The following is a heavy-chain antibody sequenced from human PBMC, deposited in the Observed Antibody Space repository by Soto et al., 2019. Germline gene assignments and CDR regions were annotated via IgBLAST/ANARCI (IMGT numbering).Heavy chain of an antibody. CDR2: IYYSGST. V-gene: IGHV4-31*03. D-gene: IGHD2-2*01. Sequence: SETLSLTCTVSGGSISSGGYYWSWIRQHPGKGLEWIGYIYYSGSTYYNPSLKSRVTISVDTSKNQFSLKLSSVTAADTAVYYCARGNPDIVVVPAATGRLSCFDPWGQGTLVPVSS. J-gene: IGHJ5*02. CDR3: ARGNPDIVVVPAATGRLSCFDP. CDR1: GGSISSGGYY.